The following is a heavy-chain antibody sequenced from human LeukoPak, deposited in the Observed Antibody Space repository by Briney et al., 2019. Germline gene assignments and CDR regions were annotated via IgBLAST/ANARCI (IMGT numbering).Heavy chain of an antibody. CDR3: ARDRWCSSTSCYAGLFIP. CDR2: INPNSGGT. D-gene: IGHD2-2*01. J-gene: IGHJ5*02. CDR1: GYTFTGYY. V-gene: IGHV1-2*02. Sequence: ASVKVSCKASGYTFTGYYMHWVRQAPGQGLEWMGWINPNSGGTNYAQKFQGRVTMTRDTSISTAYMELSRLRSDGTAVYYCARDRWCSSTSCYAGLFIPWGQGTLVTVSS.